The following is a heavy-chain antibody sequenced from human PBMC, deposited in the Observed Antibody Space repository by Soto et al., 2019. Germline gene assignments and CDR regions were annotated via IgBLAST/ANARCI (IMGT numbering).Heavy chain of an antibody. D-gene: IGHD2-15*01. CDR3: AGQGSGSYYFDY. CDR1: GFTFSSYA. CDR2: ISSNGGST. J-gene: IGHJ4*02. Sequence: EVQLVESGGGLVQPGGSLRLSCAASGFTFSSYAMHWVRQAPGKGLEYVSAISSNGGSTYYANSVKGRFTISRDNSKKTLFHQMGSRRDEDMAVYYCAGQGSGSYYFDYWGQGTLVTVSS. V-gene: IGHV3-64*01.